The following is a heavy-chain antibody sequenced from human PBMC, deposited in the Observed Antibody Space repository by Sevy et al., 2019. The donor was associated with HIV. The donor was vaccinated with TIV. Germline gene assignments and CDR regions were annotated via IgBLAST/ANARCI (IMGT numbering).Heavy chain of an antibody. Sequence: GGSLRLSCTASGFPFGSYEMNWVRQAPGKGLEWVSYISNSGSAKYYSDSVRGRFTISRDNAKNSLYLQMNSLRAEDTAVYYCARDLPPSATTVAHFDYWGRGTLVTVSA. CDR2: ISNSGSAK. V-gene: IGHV3-48*03. J-gene: IGHJ4*02. D-gene: IGHD4-17*01. CDR3: ARDLPPSATTVAHFDY. CDR1: GFPFGSYE.